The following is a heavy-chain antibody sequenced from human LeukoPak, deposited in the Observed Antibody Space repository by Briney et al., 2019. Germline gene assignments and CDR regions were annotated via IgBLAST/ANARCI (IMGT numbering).Heavy chain of an antibody. J-gene: IGHJ4*02. CDR1: GFTFSSYA. D-gene: IGHD6-19*01. V-gene: IGHV3-30-3*01. CDR2: ISYDGSNK. Sequence: GSRRLSCAASGFTFSSYAMHWVRQAPGKGLEWVAVISYDGSNKYYADSVKGRFSISRDNSKNTLYLQMNSLRAEDTAVYYCARDSLSSSGRSSIPFDYWGQGTLVTVSS. CDR3: ARDSLSSSGRSSIPFDY.